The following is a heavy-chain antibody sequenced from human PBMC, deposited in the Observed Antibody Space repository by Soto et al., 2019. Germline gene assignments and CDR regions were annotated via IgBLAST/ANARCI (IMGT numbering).Heavy chain of an antibody. CDR3: ARNNPGVGAFDI. CDR1: GGSISSYY. D-gene: IGHD7-27*01. J-gene: IGHJ3*02. Sequence: SETLSLTCTVSGGSISSYYWSWIRQPPGKGLEWIGYIYYSGSTNYNPSLKSRVTISVDTSKNQFSLKLSSVTAADTAVYYCARNNPGVGAFDIWGQGTMVTVSS. V-gene: IGHV4-59*01. CDR2: IYYSGST.